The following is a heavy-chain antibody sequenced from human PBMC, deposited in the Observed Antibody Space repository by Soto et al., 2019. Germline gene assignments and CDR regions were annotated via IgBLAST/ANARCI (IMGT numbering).Heavy chain of an antibody. D-gene: IGHD1-1*01. CDR2: ISSSGSTI. V-gene: IGHV3-11*01. CDR3: NWDGGYFDY. CDR1: GFTFSYYY. J-gene: IGHJ4*02. Sequence: PGGSLRLSCAASGFTFSYYYMSWICQAPGKGLEWVSYISSSGSTIYYADSVKGRFTISRDNAKNSLYLQMNSLRAEDTAGLQGNWDGGYFDYWGLGTLVTVSS.